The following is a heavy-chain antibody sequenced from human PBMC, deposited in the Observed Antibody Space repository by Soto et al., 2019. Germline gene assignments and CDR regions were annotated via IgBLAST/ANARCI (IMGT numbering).Heavy chain of an antibody. V-gene: IGHV4-59*01. D-gene: IGHD4-4*01. Sequence: SETLSLTCTVSGGSISSYYWSWIRQPPGKGLEWIGYIHYSGSTNYNPSLKSRVTISVDTSKNQFSLKLSSVTAADTAVYYCARVRAVTTVWWFDPWGQGTLVTVSS. CDR1: GGSISSYY. CDR2: IHYSGST. J-gene: IGHJ5*02. CDR3: ARVRAVTTVWWFDP.